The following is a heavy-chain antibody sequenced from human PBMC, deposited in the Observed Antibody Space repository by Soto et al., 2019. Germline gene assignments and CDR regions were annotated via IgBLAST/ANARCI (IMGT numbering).Heavy chain of an antibody. CDR1: GDSISSYY. D-gene: IGHD3-10*01. V-gene: IGHV4-39*01. CDR3: ARPSGVRGPQGLFDY. J-gene: IGHJ4*02. Sequence: SETLSLTCTVSGDSISSYYWGWIRQPPGKGLEWIGSIYYSGSTYYNPSLKSRVTISVDTSKNQFSLKLSSVTAADTAVYYCARPSGVRGPQGLFDYWGQGTLVTVSS. CDR2: IYYSGST.